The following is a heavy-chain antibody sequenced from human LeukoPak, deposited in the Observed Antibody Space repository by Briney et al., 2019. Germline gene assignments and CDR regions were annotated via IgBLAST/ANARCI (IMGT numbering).Heavy chain of an antibody. Sequence: ASVKVSCKASGYTFTGYYIQWVRQAPGQGLEWMGWISAYNGNTNYAQKLQGRVTMTTDTSTSTAYMELRSLRSDDTAVYYCARGMITFGGVIVIPDYWGQGTLVTVSS. V-gene: IGHV1-18*04. CDR1: GYTFTGYY. J-gene: IGHJ4*02. D-gene: IGHD3-16*02. CDR2: ISAYNGNT. CDR3: ARGMITFGGVIVIPDY.